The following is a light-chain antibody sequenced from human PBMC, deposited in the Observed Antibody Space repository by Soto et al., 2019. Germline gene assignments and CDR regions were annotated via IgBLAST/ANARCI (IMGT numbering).Light chain of an antibody. CDR2: EIN. CDR3: SSYTNYMTL. CDR1: SSDVGAYDY. V-gene: IGLV2-8*01. Sequence: QSVLTQPPSASGSPGQSVTISCTGTSSDVGAYDYVSWYQQHPGKAPKLMIYEINKRPSGVPDRFSGSKSGNTASLTISGLQSEDESDYYCSSYTNYMTLFGGGTKLTVL. J-gene: IGLJ2*01.